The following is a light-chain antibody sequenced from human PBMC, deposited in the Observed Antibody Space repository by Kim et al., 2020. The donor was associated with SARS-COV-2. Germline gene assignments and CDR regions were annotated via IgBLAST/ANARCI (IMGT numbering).Light chain of an antibody. CDR1: KLGDKY. CDR3: QAWDSSTGV. V-gene: IGLV3-1*01. Sequence: SYELTQPPSVSVSPGQTASITCSGDKLGDKYACWYQQKPGQSPVLVIYQDSKRPSGIPEQFPGSNSGNTATLTISGTQAMDEADYYCQAWDSSTGVFGGGTKLTVL. CDR2: QDS. J-gene: IGLJ3*02.